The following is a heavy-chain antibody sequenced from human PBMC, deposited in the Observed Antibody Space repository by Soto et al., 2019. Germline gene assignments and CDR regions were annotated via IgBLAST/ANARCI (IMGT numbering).Heavy chain of an antibody. CDR1: GYTFTTYW. V-gene: IGHV5-51*01. CDR2: IYPSDSDT. J-gene: IGHJ4*02. Sequence: GESLKISCQGSGYTFTTYWIGWVRQMPGKGLEWIGIIYPSDSDTRYSPSFQGQVTISADKSISTAYLQWSSLKASDTAMYYCARAYGKYFDYWGQGTLVTVSS. D-gene: IGHD3-10*01. CDR3: ARAYGKYFDY.